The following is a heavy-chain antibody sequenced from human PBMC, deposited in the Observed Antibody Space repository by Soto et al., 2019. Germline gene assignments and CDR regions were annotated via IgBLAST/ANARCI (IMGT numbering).Heavy chain of an antibody. CDR3: SKDSRILIFRQYYYYGMDV. J-gene: IGHJ6*02. Sequence: PGGSLRLSCAASGFTFSNAWMNWGRQAPGKGLEWVGRIKSKTDGGTTDYAAPVKGRFTISRDDSKNTLYLQMNSLKTEDTAVYYCSKDSRILIFRQYYYYGMDVWGQGITVTVSS. CDR2: IKSKTDGGTT. V-gene: IGHV3-15*07. D-gene: IGHD2-15*01. CDR1: GFTFSNAW.